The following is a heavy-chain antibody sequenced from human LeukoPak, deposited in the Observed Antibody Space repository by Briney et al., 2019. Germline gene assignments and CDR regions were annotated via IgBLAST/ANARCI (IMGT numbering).Heavy chain of an antibody. CDR2: INWSGDST. V-gene: IGHV3-20*04. Sequence: PGGSLTLSCAASGFTFDDYGMNWVRQAPGKGLEWVSGINWSGDSTGYADSVKGRFTISRDNAKNSLYLQMNSLRAEDTAVYYCARDSSSWYSYWGRGTLVTVSS. J-gene: IGHJ4*02. CDR3: ARDSSSWYSY. D-gene: IGHD6-13*01. CDR1: GFTFDDYG.